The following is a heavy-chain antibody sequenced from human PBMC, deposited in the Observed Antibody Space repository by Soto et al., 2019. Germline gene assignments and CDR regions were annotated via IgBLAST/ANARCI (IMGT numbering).Heavy chain of an antibody. D-gene: IGHD1-26*01. CDR2: VIPMYDSV. J-gene: IGHJ4*02. Sequence: QVPLVQSGAEVKKPGSSVKVSCEASGGTFNTYPINWVRQAPGRGLEWMGQVIPMYDSVNYAESFQGRVTITADKSTNIAYMELSSLRSEDTALYFCASWRSYSGSYCFDYWGQGTLVIVSS. CDR3: ASWRSYSGSYCFDY. V-gene: IGHV1-69*06. CDR1: GGTFNTYP.